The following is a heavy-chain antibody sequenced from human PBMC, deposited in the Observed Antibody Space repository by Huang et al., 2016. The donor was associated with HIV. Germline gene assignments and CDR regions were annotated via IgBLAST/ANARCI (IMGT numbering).Heavy chain of an antibody. CDR3: ASGGDYGDYLKY. CDR2: ISSSGSYI. J-gene: IGHJ4*02. D-gene: IGHD4-17*01. Sequence: EVQLVESGGGLVKPGGSLRLSCAASGFTFSSYTMNWVRQAPGKGLEWVSSISSSGSYIDYASSVKDRFTISRDNTRNSLYLQLNSLGAEDTAVYYCASGGDYGDYLKYWGQGTLVTVSS. V-gene: IGHV3-21*01. CDR1: GFTFSSYT.